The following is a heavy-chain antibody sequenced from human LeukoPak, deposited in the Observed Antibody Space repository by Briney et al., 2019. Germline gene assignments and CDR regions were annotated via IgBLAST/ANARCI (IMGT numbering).Heavy chain of an antibody. Sequence: GASVKVSCKASGYTFTGYYMHWVRQAPGQGLEWMGWINPNSGGTNYAQKFQGRVTMTTDTSISTAYMELSRLRSDDTAVYYCARYYDFWSGFDYWGQGTLVTVSS. D-gene: IGHD3-3*01. V-gene: IGHV1-2*02. CDR1: GYTFTGYY. CDR2: INPNSGGT. CDR3: ARYYDFWSGFDY. J-gene: IGHJ4*02.